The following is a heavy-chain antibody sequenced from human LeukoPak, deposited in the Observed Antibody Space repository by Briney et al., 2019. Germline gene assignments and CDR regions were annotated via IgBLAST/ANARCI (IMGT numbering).Heavy chain of an antibody. J-gene: IGHJ5*02. Sequence: SETLTLTRTVSGGSISSGSYYWSWIRQPAGKGLEWIGRIYTSGSTNYNPSLKSRVTISVDTSKNQFSLKLSSVTAADTAVYYCARGDYDILTGYLNWFDPWGQGTLVTVSS. CDR1: GGSISSGSYY. V-gene: IGHV4-61*02. CDR2: IYTSGST. D-gene: IGHD3-9*01. CDR3: ARGDYDILTGYLNWFDP.